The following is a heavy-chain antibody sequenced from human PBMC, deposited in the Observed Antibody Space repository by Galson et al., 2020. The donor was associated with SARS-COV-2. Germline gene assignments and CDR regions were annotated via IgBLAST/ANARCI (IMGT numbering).Heavy chain of an antibody. D-gene: IGHD6-19*01. CDR3: ARSDYNGWYEPLDY. J-gene: IGHJ4*02. CDR2: ISSSSSYT. CDR1: GFTFSDYF. V-gene: IGHV3-11*06. Sequence: TGGSLRLSCAASGFTFSDYFMSWIRQAPGKGLEWVSYISSSSSYTDYVGSVKGRFTISRDNAKNLLYLQMNSLRAEDTAVYYCARSDYNGWYEPLDYWGQGTLVTVSS.